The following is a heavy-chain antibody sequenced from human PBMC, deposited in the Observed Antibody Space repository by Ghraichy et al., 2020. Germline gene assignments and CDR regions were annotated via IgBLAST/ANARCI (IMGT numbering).Heavy chain of an antibody. Sequence: SETLSLTCTVSGGSISSSPNFWGWIRQPPGKGLEWIGSVSYSGDTHYNPSLKSRVTISEDTSKNQFSLNLSPVTAADTAIYFCARQDNSDIGDPNWFVPWGHGLLVTVSS. CDR3: ARQDNSDIGDPNWFVP. CDR1: GGSISSSPNF. D-gene: IGHD4-17*01. CDR2: VSYSGDT. V-gene: IGHV4-39*01. J-gene: IGHJ5*02.